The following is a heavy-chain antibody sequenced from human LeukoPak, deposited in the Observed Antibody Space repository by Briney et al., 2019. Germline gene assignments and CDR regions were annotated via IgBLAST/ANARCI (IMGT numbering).Heavy chain of an antibody. CDR2: NRWNSGRI. CDR1: GLTFQDYA. Sequence: GRCVRLLHASWGLTFQDYAMHRARRARTKALVDVSGNRWNSGRIVYAESVERRFNISRDNVKNSLYLQINSLRSEDTALYYCAKGIGYCSSTSCYDSYSYAMDVWGQGTTVTVSS. V-gene: IGHV3-9*01. CDR3: AKGIGYCSSTSCYDSYSYAMDV. J-gene: IGHJ6*02. D-gene: IGHD2-2*01.